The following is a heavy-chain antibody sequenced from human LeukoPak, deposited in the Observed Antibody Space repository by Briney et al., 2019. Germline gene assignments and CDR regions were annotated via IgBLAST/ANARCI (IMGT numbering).Heavy chain of an antibody. CDR1: GFTFGDYA. J-gene: IGHJ4*02. CDR2: IRSKAYGGTT. CDR3: TREQWLVLDH. Sequence: PGRSLRLSCTASGFTFGDYAVSWVRQSPGMGLEWLGLIRSKAYGGTTEFAASAEGRCTISRDDSKSVAYLQMNSLKTEDTAVYYCTREQWLVLDHWGQGTLVTVSS. V-gene: IGHV3-49*04. D-gene: IGHD6-19*01.